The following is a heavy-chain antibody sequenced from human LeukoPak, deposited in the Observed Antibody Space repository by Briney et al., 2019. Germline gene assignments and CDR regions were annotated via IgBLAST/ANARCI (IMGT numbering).Heavy chain of an antibody. Sequence: AGGSLRLSCAASGFTFSSYAMSWVRQAPGKGLEWVSAISGSGGSTYYADSVKGRFTISRDNSKNTLYLQMNSLRAEDTAVYYCAKRTRPYSGYDSHFDYWGQGTLVTVSS. CDR3: AKRTRPYSGYDSHFDY. V-gene: IGHV3-23*01. CDR1: GFTFSSYA. J-gene: IGHJ4*02. CDR2: ISGSGGST. D-gene: IGHD5-12*01.